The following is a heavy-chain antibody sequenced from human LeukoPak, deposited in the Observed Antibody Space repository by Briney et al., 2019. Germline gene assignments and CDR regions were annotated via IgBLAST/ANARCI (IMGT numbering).Heavy chain of an antibody. J-gene: IGHJ4*02. CDR1: GYTFTSSA. CDR3: ATDLKKGDSGCFDY. V-gene: IGHV7-4-1*02. CDR2: INTNTGNP. D-gene: IGHD6-19*01. Sequence: WASVKVSCKASGYTFTSSALNWVRQAPGQGLEWMGWINTNTGNPTYAQGFTGRFVFSLDTSVSTAYLHISSLKAEDTAVYYCATDLKKGDSGCFDYWGQGTLVTVSS.